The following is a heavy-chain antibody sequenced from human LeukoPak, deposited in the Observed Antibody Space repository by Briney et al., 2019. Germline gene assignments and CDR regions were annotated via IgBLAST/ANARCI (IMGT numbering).Heavy chain of an antibody. D-gene: IGHD2/OR15-2a*01. CDR1: GYTFTSYF. J-gene: IGHJ4*02. CDR3: AIVRDSTLYLPYYFDY. V-gene: IGHV1-18*04. Sequence: GASVEVSCKASGYTFTSYFIHWGRQAPGQGLEWMGWISTYNDYTNYAQKLQGRVTMTTDTSTSTAYMELRSLRSDDTAVYYCAIVRDSTLYLPYYFDYWGQGTLVTVSS. CDR2: ISTYNDYT.